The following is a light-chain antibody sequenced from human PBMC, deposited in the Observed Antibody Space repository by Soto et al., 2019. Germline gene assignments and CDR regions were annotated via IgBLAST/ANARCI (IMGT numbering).Light chain of an antibody. V-gene: IGLV2-23*02. CDR1: SSDVGNYNL. CDR3: CSYAGSSSWV. CDR2: EVT. Sequence: QSVLTQPASVSESPGQSITISYTGTSSDVGNYNLVSWYQQHPGKAPKLIIYEVTKRPSGVSNRFSGSRSGNTASLTISGLQAEDEADYYCCSYAGSSSWVFGGGTKVTVL. J-gene: IGLJ3*02.